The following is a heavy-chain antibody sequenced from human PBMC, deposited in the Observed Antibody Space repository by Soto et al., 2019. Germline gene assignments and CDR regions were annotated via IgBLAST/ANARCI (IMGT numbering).Heavy chain of an antibody. Sequence: GASVKVSCKASGYTFTSYGLSWVRQAPGQGLEWMGWINGYTGNTNYAQKFQGRVTITRDTSASTAYMELSSLRSEDTAVYYCARDSRRSSGYYPLGLGNGMDVWGQGTTVTVS. CDR2: INGYTGNT. V-gene: IGHV1-18*01. J-gene: IGHJ6*02. CDR1: GYTFTSYG. D-gene: IGHD3-22*01. CDR3: ARDSRRSSGYYPLGLGNGMDV.